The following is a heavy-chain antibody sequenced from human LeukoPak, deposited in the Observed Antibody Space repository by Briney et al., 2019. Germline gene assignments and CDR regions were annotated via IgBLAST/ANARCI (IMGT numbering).Heavy chain of an antibody. V-gene: IGHV4-59*08. CDR3: ARHYYTDPFDY. D-gene: IGHD3-22*01. J-gene: IGHJ4*02. CDR1: GGSINNYY. CDR2: VFYSGST. Sequence: SETLSLTCTVSGGSINNYYWSWIRQPPGKGLEWVGYVFYSGSTGYNPSLKSRVTISVDTSKNQFSLKLNSVTAADTAVYYCARHYYTDPFDYWGQGTLVTVSS.